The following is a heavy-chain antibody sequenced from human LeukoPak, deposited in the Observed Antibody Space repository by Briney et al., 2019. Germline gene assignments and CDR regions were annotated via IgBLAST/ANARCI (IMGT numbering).Heavy chain of an antibody. Sequence: GGSLRLSCAASGFTFYDYAKHWVRQAPGKGLEWVSGISWNSGTIYYADSVKGRFTISRDDAKNSLYLQMNSLRPEDTALYYCAKRSAAGTVGYFDYWGQGTLVTVSS. CDR3: AKRSAAGTVGYFDY. CDR1: GFTFYDYA. J-gene: IGHJ4*02. CDR2: ISWNSGTI. D-gene: IGHD6-13*01. V-gene: IGHV3-9*01.